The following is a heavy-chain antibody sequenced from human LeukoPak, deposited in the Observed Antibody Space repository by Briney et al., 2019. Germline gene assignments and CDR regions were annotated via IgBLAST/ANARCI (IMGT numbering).Heavy chain of an antibody. Sequence: PGGSRRLSCAASGFTFSSYGMHWVRQAPGKGLEWVAFIRYDGNNKYYTNSVKGRFTISRDNSKNTLFLQMNSPRADDTAVYYCAKDSGGNSDYWGQGTLVTVSS. J-gene: IGHJ4*02. V-gene: IGHV3-30*02. CDR3: AKDSGGNSDY. D-gene: IGHD4-23*01. CDR2: IRYDGNNK. CDR1: GFTFSSYG.